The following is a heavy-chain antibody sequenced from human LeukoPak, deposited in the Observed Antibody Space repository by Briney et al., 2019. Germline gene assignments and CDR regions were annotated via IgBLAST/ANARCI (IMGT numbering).Heavy chain of an antibody. CDR3: ATTQWLAPPPAS. J-gene: IGHJ5*02. V-gene: IGHV3-74*01. CDR1: GFTFSNDW. CDR2: INTEGTVT. Sequence: PGGSLILSFSAPGFTFSNDWVLWVRRAPGKGLESVSRINTEGTVTTYADSVKVPLTVYTANAANTMFLKMNSVKDEDTDVYYCATTQWLAPPPASWGEGPPVTVSS. D-gene: IGHD6-19*01.